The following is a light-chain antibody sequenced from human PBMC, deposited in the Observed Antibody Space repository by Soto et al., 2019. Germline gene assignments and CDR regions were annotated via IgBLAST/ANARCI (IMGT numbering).Light chain of an antibody. V-gene: IGKV1-27*01. CDR1: QDIRNY. CDR2: AAS. Sequence: DVQMTQSPSSLSASVGDSVTIACRASQDIRNYLVWYQQKPGKVPKLLIYAASTLQSGVPSRFSGSGSATDFTLTISSLQPEDVATYYCQKYNGAQWTFGQGTKVEIK. J-gene: IGKJ1*01. CDR3: QKYNGAQWT.